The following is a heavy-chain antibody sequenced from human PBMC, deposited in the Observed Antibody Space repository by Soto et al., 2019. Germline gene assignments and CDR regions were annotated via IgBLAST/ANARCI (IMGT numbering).Heavy chain of an antibody. CDR2: IYYSGST. CDR1: GGSISSGDYY. Sequence: SETLSLTCTVSGGSISSGDYYWSWIRQPPGKGLEWIGYIYYSGSTYYNPSLKSRVTISVDTSKNQFSLKLSSVTAADTAVYYCARVELDSSSWPNNWFDPWGQGTLVTVSS. D-gene: IGHD6-13*01. CDR3: ARVELDSSSWPNNWFDP. V-gene: IGHV4-30-4*01. J-gene: IGHJ5*02.